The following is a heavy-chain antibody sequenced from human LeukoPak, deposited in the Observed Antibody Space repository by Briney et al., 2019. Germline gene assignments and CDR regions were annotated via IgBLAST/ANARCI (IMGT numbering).Heavy chain of an antibody. J-gene: IGHJ4*02. V-gene: IGHV3-23*01. Sequence: GGTLRFSCAASGFTFNTYGMSWVRQAPGKGLEWVSGISGSGGATYYADSVKGRFTISRDDPHNTLYLQMNSLRAEDTAVYFCARGGVDYYGSGTYYLMYYFDNWGQGALVTVSS. CDR3: ARGGVDYYGSGTYYLMYYFDN. D-gene: IGHD3-10*01. CDR2: ISGSGGAT. CDR1: GFTFNTYG.